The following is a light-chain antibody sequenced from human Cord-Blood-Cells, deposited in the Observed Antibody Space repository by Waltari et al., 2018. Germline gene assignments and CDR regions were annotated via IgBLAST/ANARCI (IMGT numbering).Light chain of an antibody. CDR1: SSDGGGSSY. J-gene: IGLJ2*01. V-gene: IGLV2-14*01. CDR3: SSYTSSSTLV. Sequence: HSALTQPASASRSPGPSIAISCPGTSSDGGGSSYPSWYQQHPGKAPKPRIYDVSNRPSGVSNRFSGSKAGNTASLTISGLQAEDEADYYCSSYTSSSTLVFGGGTKLTVL. CDR2: DVS.